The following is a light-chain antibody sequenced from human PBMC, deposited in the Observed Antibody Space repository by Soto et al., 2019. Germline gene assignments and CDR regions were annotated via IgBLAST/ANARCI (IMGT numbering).Light chain of an antibody. CDR1: QGVSIY. V-gene: IGKV1-27*01. CDR2: AAS. J-gene: IGKJ2*01. CDR3: QNYNSAPHT. Sequence: DIQMTQSPSSLSASLGDRVTITCRASQGVSIYLAWYQQKPGQVPKLLIYAASTLQSGIPSRFSGSGSGTDFTPTISSLQPEDVATYYCQNYNSAPHTFGQGTKVDIK.